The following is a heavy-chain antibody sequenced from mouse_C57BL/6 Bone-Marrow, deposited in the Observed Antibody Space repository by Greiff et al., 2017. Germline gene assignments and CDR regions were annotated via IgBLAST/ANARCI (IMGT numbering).Heavy chain of an antibody. CDR2: ISNGGGST. V-gene: IGHV5-12*01. CDR3: ARELPPYYAMDY. Sequence: EVMLVESGAGLVQPGGSLKLSCAASGFTFSDYYMYWVRQTPEKRLEWVAYISNGGGSTYYPDTVKGRFTISRDNAKNTLYMQMSRLKSEDTAMYYCARELPPYYAMDYWGQGTSVTVSS. J-gene: IGHJ4*01. CDR1: GFTFSDYY. D-gene: IGHD1-1*01.